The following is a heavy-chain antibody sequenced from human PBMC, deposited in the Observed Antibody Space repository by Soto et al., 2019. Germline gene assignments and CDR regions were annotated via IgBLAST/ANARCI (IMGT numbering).Heavy chain of an antibody. CDR1: GGSISSYY. CDR3: ARAKYSSSWLPAFDI. D-gene: IGHD6-13*01. CDR2: IYYSGST. V-gene: IGHV4-59*01. Sequence: SETLSLTCTVSGGSISSYYWSWIRQPPGKGLEWIGYIYYSGSTNYNPSLKSRVTISVDTSKNQFSLKLSSVTAADTAVYYCARAKYSSSWLPAFDIWGQGTMVTVSS. J-gene: IGHJ3*02.